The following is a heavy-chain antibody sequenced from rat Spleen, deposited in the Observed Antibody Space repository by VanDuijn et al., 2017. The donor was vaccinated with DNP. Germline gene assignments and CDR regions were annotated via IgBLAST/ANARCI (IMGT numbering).Heavy chain of an antibody. Sequence: QVQLKESGPGLVQPSQTLSLTCTVSGFSLNSYGVSWVRQPPGKGLEWIAAISGAGSTYINSALKSRLSISRDTSKSQVFLKMNSLQTEDTAIYFCTRDYSATGYWGQGVMVTVSS. J-gene: IGHJ2*01. CDR1: GFSLNSYG. D-gene: IGHD1-1*01. CDR3: TRDYSATGY. V-gene: IGHV2S12*01. CDR2: ISGAGST.